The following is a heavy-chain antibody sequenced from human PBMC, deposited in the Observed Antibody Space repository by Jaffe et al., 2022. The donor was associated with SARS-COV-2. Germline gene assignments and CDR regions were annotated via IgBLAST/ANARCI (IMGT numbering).Heavy chain of an antibody. Sequence: QVQLVESGGGVVQPGRSLRLSCAASGFTFSSYGMHWVRQAPGKGLEWVAVIWYDGSNKYYADSVKGRFTISRDNSKNTLYLQMNSLRAEDTAVYYCARGSGGRSSSYYYGMDVWGQGTTVTVSS. V-gene: IGHV3-33*01. CDR1: GFTFSSYG. CDR2: IWYDGSNK. CDR3: ARGSGGRSSSYYYGMDV. J-gene: IGHJ6*02. D-gene: IGHD6-13*01.